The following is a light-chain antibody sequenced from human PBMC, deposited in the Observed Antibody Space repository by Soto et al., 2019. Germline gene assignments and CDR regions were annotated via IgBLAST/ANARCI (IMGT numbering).Light chain of an antibody. V-gene: IGLV1-51*01. CDR2: DDD. J-gene: IGLJ1*01. CDR1: SSNIGGNS. Sequence: VLTQPPSVSAAPGQRVTISCSGSSSNIGGNSVSWYQQLPGTAPKLLIYDDDKRPSGIPDRFSGSKSGTSATLGITGFQTGDEADYYCGSWDSSLSAYVFGPGTKVTVL. CDR3: GSWDSSLSAYV.